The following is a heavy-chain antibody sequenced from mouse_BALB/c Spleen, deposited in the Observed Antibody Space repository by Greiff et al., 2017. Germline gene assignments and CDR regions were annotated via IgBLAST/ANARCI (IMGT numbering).Heavy chain of an antibody. CDR3: ARSGSYYYAMDY. J-gene: IGHJ4*01. CDR2: INPGSGGT. Sequence: QVQLQQSGAELVRPGTSVKVSCKASGYAFTNYLIEWVKQRPGQGLEWIGVINPGSGGTNYNEKFKGKATLTADKSSSTAYMQLSSLKSDDSAVYFCARSGSYYYAMDYWGQGTSVTVSS. V-gene: IGHV1-54*01. CDR1: GYAFTNYL. D-gene: IGHD4-1*01.